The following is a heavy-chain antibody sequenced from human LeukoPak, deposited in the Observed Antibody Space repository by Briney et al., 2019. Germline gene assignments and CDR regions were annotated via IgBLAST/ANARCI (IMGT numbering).Heavy chain of an antibody. CDR1: GGSISSYY. Sequence: KPSETLSLTCTVSGGSISSYYWSWIRQPPGKGLEWIGYIYYSGSTNYNPSLKSRVTISVDTSKNQFSLKLSSVTAADTAVYYCARFSYGDYYFDYWGQGTLVTVSS. J-gene: IGHJ4*02. CDR2: IYYSGST. V-gene: IGHV4-59*12. CDR3: ARFSYGDYYFDY. D-gene: IGHD4-17*01.